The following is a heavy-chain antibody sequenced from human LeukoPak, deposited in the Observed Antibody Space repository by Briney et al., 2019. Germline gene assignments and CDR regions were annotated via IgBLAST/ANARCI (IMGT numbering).Heavy chain of an antibody. Sequence: SETQSLTCAVYGGSFSGYYWSWIRQPPGKGLEWIGEINHSGSTNYNPSLKSRVTISVDTSKNQFSLKLSSVTAADTAVYYCARGRYYGSGSYYSVYYYYGMDVWGQGTTVTVSS. CDR2: INHSGST. CDR1: GGSFSGYY. CDR3: ARGRYYGSGSYYSVYYYYGMDV. V-gene: IGHV4-34*01. D-gene: IGHD3-10*01. J-gene: IGHJ6*02.